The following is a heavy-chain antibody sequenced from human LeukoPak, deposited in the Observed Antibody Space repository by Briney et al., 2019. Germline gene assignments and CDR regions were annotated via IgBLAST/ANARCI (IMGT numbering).Heavy chain of an antibody. D-gene: IGHD3-3*01. V-gene: IGHV3-74*01. J-gene: IGHJ3*02. Sequence: GGSLRLSCVASGFTFSSYWMHWVRQAPGKGLVWVSRIIPDGTSTTSADSVKGRFTISRDNAKNTLYVQMNSLRAEDTAVYYCARGAFGVYAFDIWGQGTMVTVSS. CDR2: IIPDGTST. CDR1: GFTFSSYW. CDR3: ARGAFGVYAFDI.